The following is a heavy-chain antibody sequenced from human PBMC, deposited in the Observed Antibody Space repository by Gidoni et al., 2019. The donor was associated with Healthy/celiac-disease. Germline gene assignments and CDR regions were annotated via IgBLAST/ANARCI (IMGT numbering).Heavy chain of an antibody. V-gene: IGHV1-69*01. Sequence: VQSGAEVKMPGSSVKVSCTASGGTFSSYAISWVRQAPGQGLEWMGGIIPIFGTANYAQKFQGRVTITADESTSTAYMELSSLRSEDTAVYYCARGSAIATGYYYGMDVWGQGTTVTVSS. CDR2: IIPIFGTA. CDR3: ARGSAIATGYYYGMDV. CDR1: GGTFSSYA. D-gene: IGHD4-17*01. J-gene: IGHJ6*02.